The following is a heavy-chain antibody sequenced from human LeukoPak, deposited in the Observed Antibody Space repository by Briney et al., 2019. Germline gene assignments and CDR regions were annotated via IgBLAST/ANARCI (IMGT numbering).Heavy chain of an antibody. D-gene: IGHD1-26*01. V-gene: IGHV3-21*01. CDR2: ISSSSSYI. CDR3: AREGIVGATGFDY. Sequence: PGGSLRLSCAASGFIFSTYSMNWVRQAPGKGLEWVSSISSSSSYIYYADSVKGRFTISRDNAKNSLYLQMNSLRAEDTAVYYCAREGIVGATGFDYWGQGTLVTVSS. CDR1: GFIFSTYS. J-gene: IGHJ4*02.